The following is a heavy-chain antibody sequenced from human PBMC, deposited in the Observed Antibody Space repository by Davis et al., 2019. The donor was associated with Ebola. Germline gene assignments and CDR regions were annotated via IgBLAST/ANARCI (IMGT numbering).Heavy chain of an antibody. D-gene: IGHD2-21*01. CDR3: ASSGYCGGDCSPPFDY. V-gene: IGHV4-34*01. J-gene: IGHJ4*02. CDR1: GFTFSSYS. CDR2: INHSGST. Sequence: ESLKISCAASGFTFSSYSMNWVRQAPGKGLEWIGEINHSGSTNYNPSLKSRVTISVDTSKNQFSLKLSSVTAADTAVYYCASSGYCGGDCSPPFDYWGQGTLVTVSS.